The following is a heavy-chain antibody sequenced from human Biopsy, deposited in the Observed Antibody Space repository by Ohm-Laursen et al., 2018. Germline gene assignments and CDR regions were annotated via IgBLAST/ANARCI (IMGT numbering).Heavy chain of an antibody. CDR1: LTPSPTT. J-gene: IGHJ4*02. D-gene: IGHD2-8*01. Sequence: ASVRSPARLLLTPSPTTIYTGCDRPPGQGLEWLGYINCKTGATNYAQKFQGTVTMTRDTSISTAYLALGSLRSADTAIYYCARDPLNGHKHFDYWGQGSLVTVSS. CDR2: INCKTGAT. V-gene: IGHV1-2*02. CDR3: ARDPLNGHKHFDY.